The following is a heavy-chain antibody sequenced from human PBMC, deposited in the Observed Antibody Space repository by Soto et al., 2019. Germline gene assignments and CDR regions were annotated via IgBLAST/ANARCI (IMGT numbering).Heavy chain of an antibody. CDR1: GFTFSSYA. CDR2: ISGSGGST. V-gene: IGHV3-23*01. Sequence: EVQLLESGGGLVQPGGSLRLSCAASGFTFSSYAMSWVRQAPGKGLECVSAISGSGGSTYYADSVKGRFTISRDNSKNTLYLQMNSLRAEDTAVYYCAISYYYDSSGYSGTFDYWGQGTLVTVSS. CDR3: AISYYYDSSGYSGTFDY. D-gene: IGHD3-22*01. J-gene: IGHJ4*02.